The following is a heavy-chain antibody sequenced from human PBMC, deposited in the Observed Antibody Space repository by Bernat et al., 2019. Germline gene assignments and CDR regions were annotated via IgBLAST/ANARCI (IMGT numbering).Heavy chain of an antibody. D-gene: IGHD1-26*01. Sequence: QLQLQESGPGLVKPSETLSLTCTVSGGSISSSTYYWGWIRQPPGKRLECIGSIYYSGGTYYNPSLKSRLTISVDTSKNQFSLKLNSVTAADAAVCYCARRWGLLNFDLWGRGTMVTVSS. CDR2: IYYSGGT. CDR3: ARRWGLLNFDL. V-gene: IGHV4-39*01. J-gene: IGHJ2*01. CDR1: GGSISSSTYY.